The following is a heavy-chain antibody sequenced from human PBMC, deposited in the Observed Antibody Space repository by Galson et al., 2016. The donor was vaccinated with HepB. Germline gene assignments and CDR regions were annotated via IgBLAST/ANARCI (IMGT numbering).Heavy chain of an antibody. V-gene: IGHV2-5*02. Sequence: PALVKPTQTLTLTCSFSGFSLTTNGAGVGWIRQPPGKALEWLALVYWDDDKRYSPSLKSRLIITKDTSKNQVVLTMTNMDPVDTATYYCAHSNINGADFDYWGQGTLVTVSS. CDR1: GFSLTTNGAG. CDR3: AHSNINGADFDY. J-gene: IGHJ4*02. CDR2: VYWDDDK. D-gene: IGHD2/OR15-2a*01.